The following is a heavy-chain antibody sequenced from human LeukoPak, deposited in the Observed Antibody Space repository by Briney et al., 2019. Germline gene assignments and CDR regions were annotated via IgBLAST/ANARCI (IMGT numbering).Heavy chain of an antibody. CDR3: ARERAERGDYVWGSYRRGEPFNY. J-gene: IGHJ4*02. D-gene: IGHD3-16*02. Sequence: SETLSLTCTVSGGSISSYYWSWIRQPAGKGLEWIGRIYTSGSTNYNPSLKSRVTMSVDTSKNQFSLKLSSVTAADMAVYYCARERAERGDYVWGSYRRGEPFNYWGQGTLVTVSS. CDR1: GGSISSYY. CDR2: IYTSGST. V-gene: IGHV4-4*07.